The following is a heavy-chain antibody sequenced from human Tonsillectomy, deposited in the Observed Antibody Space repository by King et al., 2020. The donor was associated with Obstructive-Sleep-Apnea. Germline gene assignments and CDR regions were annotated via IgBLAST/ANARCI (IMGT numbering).Heavy chain of an antibody. D-gene: IGHD3-10*01. CDR3: ARDKTTLLRGVHYYYAMDV. CDR2: INAGNGNT. Sequence: QLVQSGAEVKKPGASVKVSCKASGYILGTYEMHWVRQAPGQRLEWMGWINAGNGNTKYSQKFQGRVTITRDTSASTAYMELTSLRSEDTAVYYCARDKTTLLRGVHYYYAMDVWGQGTTVTVSS. J-gene: IGHJ6*02. V-gene: IGHV1-3*01. CDR1: GYILGTYE.